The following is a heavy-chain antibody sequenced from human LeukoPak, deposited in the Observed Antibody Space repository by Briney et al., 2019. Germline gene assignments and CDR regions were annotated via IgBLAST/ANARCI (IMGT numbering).Heavy chain of an antibody. CDR1: GFSFSDYA. V-gene: IGHV3-30*02. J-gene: IGHJ4*02. CDR2: VWPTGNNK. D-gene: IGHD1-7*01. Sequence: GGSLRLSCAASGFSFSDYAIHWVRQAPCKGLEWAAVVWPTGNNKYYADSVKGRFTISRDNSKNTLYLQMNSLRAEDTAVYYCAKDFTGTTPGGVDYWGQGTLVTVSS. CDR3: AKDFTGTTPGGVDY.